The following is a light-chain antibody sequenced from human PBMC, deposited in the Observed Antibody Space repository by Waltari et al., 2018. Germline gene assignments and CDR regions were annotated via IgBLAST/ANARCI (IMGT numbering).Light chain of an antibody. Sequence: QAVLTPPSSLSASPGASASLTCTLRSGIDVGTYRIYWYQQKPGRPPHYLLRYRSDSDKQQGSGVPSRFSGSKDASANAGILLISGLQSDDEADYYCMIWDSSAWVFGGGTKLTV. V-gene: IGLV5-45*03. CDR3: MIWDSSAWV. CDR1: SGIDVGTYR. J-gene: IGLJ3*02. CDR2: YRSDSDK.